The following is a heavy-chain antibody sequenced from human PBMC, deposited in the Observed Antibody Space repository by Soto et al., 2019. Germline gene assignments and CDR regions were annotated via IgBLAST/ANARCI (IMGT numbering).Heavy chain of an antibody. D-gene: IGHD3-22*01. CDR2: ISYDGSNK. CDR1: GFTFSSYA. Sequence: QVHLVESGGGVVQPGRSLRLSCAASGFTFSSYAIHWVRQAPGKGLERVACISYDGSNKYYADSVKGRFTISRDNSKNTLYLQMNRLRAEDTAVYYCARDQQGYYDSSGPLDYWGQGPLVTVSS. CDR3: ARDQQGYYDSSGPLDY. J-gene: IGHJ4*02. V-gene: IGHV3-30-3*01.